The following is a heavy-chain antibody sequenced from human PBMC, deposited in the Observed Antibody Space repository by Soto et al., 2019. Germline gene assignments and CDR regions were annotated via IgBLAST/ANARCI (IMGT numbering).Heavy chain of an antibody. CDR1: GYTFTSYA. V-gene: IGHV1-3*01. CDR2: INAGNGNT. D-gene: IGHD5-12*01. Sequence: ASVKVSCKASGYTFTSYAMHWVRQAPGQRLEWMGWINAGNGNTKYSQKFQGRVTITRDTSASTAYMELSSLRSEDTAVYYCAREAAYSGYTKFGYWGQGTLVTVSS. J-gene: IGHJ4*02. CDR3: AREAAYSGYTKFGY.